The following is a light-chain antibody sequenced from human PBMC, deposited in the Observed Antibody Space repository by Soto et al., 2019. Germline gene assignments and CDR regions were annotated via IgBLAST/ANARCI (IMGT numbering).Light chain of an antibody. CDR3: QPYGSSPPYT. V-gene: IGKV3-20*01. CDR2: GAS. Sequence: EILLTQSPGTLSLSPGERATLSCRASHSVSSIYLAWYQQKPGQAPRLLIYGASSSATGIPDRFSGSGSGTDFTLTISRLEPEDFAVYYCQPYGSSPPYTFGQGTKLEIK. J-gene: IGKJ2*01. CDR1: HSVSSIY.